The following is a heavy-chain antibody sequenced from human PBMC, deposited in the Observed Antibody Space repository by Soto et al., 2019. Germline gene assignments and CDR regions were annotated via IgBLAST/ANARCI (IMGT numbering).Heavy chain of an antibody. V-gene: IGHV2-5*01. D-gene: IGHD1-26*01. Sequence: PTLVNPTQTLTLTCTFSGFSLSTSGVGVGWIRQPPGKALEWLALIYWNDDKRYSPSLKSRLTITKDTSKNQVVLTMTNMDPVNTPTYFCAHGRPRKPPFAPWARGPLAPVST. CDR1: GFSLSTSGVG. CDR3: AHGRPRKPPFAP. CDR2: IYWNDDK. J-gene: IGHJ5*02.